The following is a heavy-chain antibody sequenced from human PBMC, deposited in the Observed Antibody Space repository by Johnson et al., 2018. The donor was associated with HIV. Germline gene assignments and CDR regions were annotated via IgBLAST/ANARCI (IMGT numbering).Heavy chain of an antibody. CDR3: ARDVRGYNDSSGYPYLAAFDI. Sequence: VQLVESGGGLVQPGGSLRLSCAASGFTFSSYDMLWVRQATGKGLEWVSRIGTAGDTYYPGSVRGRFTISRDNAKKSLYLQMNSLRAEDTALYYCARDVRGYNDSSGYPYLAAFDICGQGTMVTVSS. CDR2: IGTAGDT. J-gene: IGHJ3*02. V-gene: IGHV3-13*01. CDR1: GFTFSSYD. D-gene: IGHD3-22*01.